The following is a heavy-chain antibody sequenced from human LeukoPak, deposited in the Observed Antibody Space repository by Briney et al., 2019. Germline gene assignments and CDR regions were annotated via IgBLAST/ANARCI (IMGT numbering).Heavy chain of an antibody. Sequence: PSETLSLTCTVSGGSITSSSYYWGWIRQPPGKGLEWIGTIYHSGSTYYNPSLKSRVTISVDTSKNQFSLKLSSVTAADTAVYYCARDLGYDSSGFYYFGYFDIWGRGALVTVSS. D-gene: IGHD3-22*01. CDR2: IYHSGST. J-gene: IGHJ4*02. CDR3: ARDLGYDSSGFYYFGYFDI. CDR1: GGSITSSSYY. V-gene: IGHV4-39*02.